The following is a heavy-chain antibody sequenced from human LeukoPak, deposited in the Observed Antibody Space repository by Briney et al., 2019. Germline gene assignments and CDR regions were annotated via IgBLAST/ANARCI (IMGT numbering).Heavy chain of an antibody. CDR2: IYYSGST. J-gene: IGHJ4*02. V-gene: IGHV4-59*01. Sequence: SETLSLTCAVYGGSFSGYYWSWIRQPPGKGLEWIGYIYYSGSTNYNPSLKSRVTISVDTSKNQFSLKLSSVTAADTAVYYCARVYDYVWGSTDYWGQGTLVTVSS. D-gene: IGHD3-16*01. CDR1: GGSFSGYY. CDR3: ARVYDYVWGSTDY.